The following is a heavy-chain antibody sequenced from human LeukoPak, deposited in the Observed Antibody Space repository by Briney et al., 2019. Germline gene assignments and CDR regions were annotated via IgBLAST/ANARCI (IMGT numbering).Heavy chain of an antibody. CDR1: GYSISSGYY. CDR2: IYHSGST. V-gene: IGHV4-38-2*01. Sequence: PSETLSLTCAVSGYSISSGYYWGWIRQPPGKGLEWIGSIYHSGSTYYNPSLKSRVTISVDSSKNQFSLKLSSVTAADTAVYYCARQVALEWLLLPGDWFDPWGQRTLVTVSS. D-gene: IGHD3-3*01. J-gene: IGHJ5*02. CDR3: ARQVALEWLLLPGDWFDP.